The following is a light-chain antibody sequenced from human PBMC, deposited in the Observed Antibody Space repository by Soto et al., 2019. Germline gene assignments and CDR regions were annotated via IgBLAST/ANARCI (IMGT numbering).Light chain of an antibody. CDR2: GAS. CDR3: QQYTGLPRT. J-gene: IGKJ1*01. CDR1: QSVTRNS. Sequence: EIVLTQSPCTLSLSPGERATISCRASQSVTRNSLAWFQQKPGQAPRLLIYGASNRATGIPDRFSGSGSGTDFTLTISRLEPEDFVMYYCQQYTGLPRTFGQGTKVDIK. V-gene: IGKV3-20*01.